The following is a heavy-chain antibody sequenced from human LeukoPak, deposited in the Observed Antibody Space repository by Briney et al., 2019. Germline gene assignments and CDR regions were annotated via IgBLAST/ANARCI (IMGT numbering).Heavy chain of an antibody. CDR2: INAYNGNT. J-gene: IGHJ4*02. CDR3: ASLYDFWSGYSHLFDY. CDR1: GYTFTSYG. Sequence: GASVKVSCKASGYTFTSYGISWVRQAPGQGLEWMGWINAYNGNTNYAQKLQGRVTITADKSTSTAYMELSSLRSEDTAVYYCASLYDFWSGYSHLFDYWGQGTLVTVSS. D-gene: IGHD3-3*01. V-gene: IGHV1-18*01.